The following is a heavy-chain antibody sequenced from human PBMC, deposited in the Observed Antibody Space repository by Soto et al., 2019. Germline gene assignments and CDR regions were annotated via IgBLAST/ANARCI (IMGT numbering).Heavy chain of an antibody. Sequence: GSLRLSCAASGFTFSSYAMSWVRQAPGKGLEWVSAISGSGGSTYYADSVKGRFTISRDNSKNTLYLQMNSLRAEDTAVYYCAKDGLSITIFGVENYYGMDVWGQGTPVTVSS. CDR1: GFTFSSYA. CDR2: ISGSGGST. D-gene: IGHD3-3*01. J-gene: IGHJ6*02. V-gene: IGHV3-23*01. CDR3: AKDGLSITIFGVENYYGMDV.